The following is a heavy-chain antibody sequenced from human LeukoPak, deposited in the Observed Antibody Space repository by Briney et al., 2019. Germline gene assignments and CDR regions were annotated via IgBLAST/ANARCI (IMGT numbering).Heavy chain of an antibody. J-gene: IGHJ4*02. D-gene: IGHD3-22*01. CDR2: IYPGDSDT. CDR3: ARHVGPDYYDSSGYLDY. CDR1: GYSFTSYG. V-gene: IGHV5-51*01. Sequence: GESLKISCKGSGYSFTSYGIGWVRQMPGKGLEWMGIIYPGDSDTRYSPSFQGQVTISADKSISTAYLQWSSLKASDTAMYYCARHVGPDYYDSSGYLDYWGQGTLVTVSS.